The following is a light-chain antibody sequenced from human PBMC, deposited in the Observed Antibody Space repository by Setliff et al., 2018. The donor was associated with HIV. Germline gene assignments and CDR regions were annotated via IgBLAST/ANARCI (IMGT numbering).Light chain of an antibody. CDR1: SSDVGAYKY. CDR3: SSYTRSSTL. CDR2: DVS. V-gene: IGLV2-14*03. J-gene: IGLJ2*01. Sequence: SVLTQPASVSGSPGQSITISCTGTSSDVGAYKYVSWYQQHPGKAPKLMIYDVSNRPSGVSNRFSGSKSGNTASLTISGLQAEDEADYYCSSYTRSSTLFGGGTKVTV.